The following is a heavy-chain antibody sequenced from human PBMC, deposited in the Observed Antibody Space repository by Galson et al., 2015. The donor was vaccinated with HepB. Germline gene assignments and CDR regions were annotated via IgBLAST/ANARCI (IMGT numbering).Heavy chain of an antibody. Sequence: SETLSLTCTVSGGSISSSSYYWGWIRQPPGKGLEWIGSIYYSGSTYYNPSLKSRVTISVDTSKSQFSLKLSSVTAADTAVYYCASGAYGSASYYFDYWGQGTLVTVSS. CDR3: ASGAYGSASYYFDY. CDR1: GGSISSSSYY. CDR2: IYYSGST. D-gene: IGHD3-10*01. V-gene: IGHV4-39*01. J-gene: IGHJ4*02.